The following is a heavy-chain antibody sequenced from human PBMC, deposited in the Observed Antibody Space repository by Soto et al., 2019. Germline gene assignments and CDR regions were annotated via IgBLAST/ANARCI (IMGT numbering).Heavy chain of an antibody. CDR3: EKDGGIVLGYRSSSFAFDI. Sequence: QVQLVESGGGVVQPGRSLRLSCAASGFTFSSYGMHWVRQAPGKGLEWVAVISYDGSNKYYADSVKGRFTISRDNSKNXRXXQMNSRRAEDTAVYYCEKDGGIVLGYRSSSFAFDIWGPGTMVTVSS. D-gene: IGHD6-13*01. J-gene: IGHJ3*02. CDR2: ISYDGSNK. V-gene: IGHV3-30*18. CDR1: GFTFSSYG.